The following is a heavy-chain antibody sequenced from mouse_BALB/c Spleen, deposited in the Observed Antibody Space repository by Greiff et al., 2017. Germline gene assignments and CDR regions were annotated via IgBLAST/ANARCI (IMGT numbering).Heavy chain of an antibody. CDR3: ARQNLLNYAMDY. CDR1: GFAFSSYD. Sequence: EVQRVESGGGLVKPGGSLKLSCAASGFAFSSYDMSWVRQTPEKRLEWVAYISSGGGSTYYPDTVKGRFTISRDNAKNTLYLQMSSLKSEDTAMYYCARQNLLNYAMDYWGQGTSGTVSS. CDR2: ISSGGGST. D-gene: IGHD2-1*01. V-gene: IGHV5-12-1*01. J-gene: IGHJ4*01.